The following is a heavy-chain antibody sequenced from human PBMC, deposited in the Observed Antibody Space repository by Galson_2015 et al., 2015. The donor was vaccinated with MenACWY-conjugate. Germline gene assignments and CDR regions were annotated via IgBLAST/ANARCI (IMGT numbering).Heavy chain of an antibody. CDR1: GFSFSDSA. Sequence: SLRLSCAAPGFSFSDSAMHWVRQASGKGLEWVGRIRSKRNNYATTYAASVQGRFTISRDESERTAYLHMNSLKTEDTAIYYCTRQSPLNLDDWGQGVLVTVSS. CDR2: IRSKRNNYAT. J-gene: IGHJ4*02. CDR3: TRQSPLNLDD. V-gene: IGHV3-73*01.